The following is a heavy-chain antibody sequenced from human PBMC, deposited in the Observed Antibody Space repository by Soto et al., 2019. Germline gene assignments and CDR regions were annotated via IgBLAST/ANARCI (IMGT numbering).Heavy chain of an antibody. V-gene: IGHV4-31*03. Sequence: SETLSLTCTVSGVSISSGGYYCSWIRQHPWKGLEWIGYIYYSGSTYYNQSLKSRVTISVDTSKNQFSLKLSSVTAADTAVYYCARPRGPFWSGPEYWGQRTLVSVSS. CDR3: ARPRGPFWSGPEY. CDR1: GVSISSGGYY. J-gene: IGHJ4*02. CDR2: IYYSGST. D-gene: IGHD3-3*01.